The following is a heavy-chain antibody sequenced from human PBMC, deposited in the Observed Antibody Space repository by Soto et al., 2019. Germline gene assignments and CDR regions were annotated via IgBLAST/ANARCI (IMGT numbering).Heavy chain of an antibody. J-gene: IGHJ4*02. CDR2: IHYSGST. D-gene: IGHD3-10*01. V-gene: IGHV4-59*08. CDR3: ARYGSGSYYPTTFDY. Sequence: TLSLTCTVSGDSISSYYWSWIRQPPGKGLEWIGYIHYSGSTSYNPSLKSRVTISVDTSKNQFSLRLSSVTAADTAVYFCARYGSGSYYPTTFDYWGQGALVTVS. CDR1: GDSISSYY.